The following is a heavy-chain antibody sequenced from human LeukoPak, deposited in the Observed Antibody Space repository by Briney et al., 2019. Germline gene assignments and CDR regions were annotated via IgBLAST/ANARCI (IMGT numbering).Heavy chain of an antibody. CDR2: IYPGDSRI. CDR1: GYTFTTYW. J-gene: IGHJ5*02. V-gene: IGHV5-51*01. D-gene: IGHD2-2*01. CDR3: ACRGLTSIWSGP. Sequence: GESLKISCKGSGYTFTTYWIGWVRQMPGKGLEWMGVIYPGDSRIRYNPSFEGQVTISADKSISTAYLQWSSLKASDTAIYYCACRGLTSIWSGPWGQGTLVTVSP.